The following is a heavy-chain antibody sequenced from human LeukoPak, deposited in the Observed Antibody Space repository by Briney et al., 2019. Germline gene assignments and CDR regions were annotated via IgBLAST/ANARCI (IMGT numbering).Heavy chain of an antibody. D-gene: IGHD3-10*01. V-gene: IGHV3-64D*06. J-gene: IGHJ4*02. CDR3: VKGYYGSGSYYSLFDY. CDR2: ISSNGGST. CDR1: GFTFSSYA. Sequence: GGSLRLSCSASGFTFSSYAMHWVRQAPGKGLEYVSAISSNGGSTYYADSVKGRFTISRDNSKNTLYLQMSSLRAEDTAVYYRVKGYYGSGSYYSLFDYWGQGTLVTVSS.